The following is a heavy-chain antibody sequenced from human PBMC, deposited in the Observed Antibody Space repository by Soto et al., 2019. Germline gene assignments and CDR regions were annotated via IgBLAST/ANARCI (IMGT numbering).Heavy chain of an antibody. D-gene: IGHD3-16*01. V-gene: IGHV3-21*06. CDR2: ISDDSSYI. J-gene: IGHJ1*01. CDR1: GFMFSAYT. CDR3: ATPYYFNH. Sequence: GGSLRLSCAASGFMFSAYTMNWVRQAPGKGLEWLSSISDDSSYIDYADSLRGRFTVSRDNARNSLYMQIYSLAVEDTAVYYCATPYYFNHWGPGTMVTVSS.